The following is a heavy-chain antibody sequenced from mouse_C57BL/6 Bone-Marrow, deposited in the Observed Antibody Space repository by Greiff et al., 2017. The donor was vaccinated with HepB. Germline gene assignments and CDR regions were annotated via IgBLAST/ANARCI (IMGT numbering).Heavy chain of an antibody. V-gene: IGHV1-19*01. Sequence: VQLQQSGPVLVKPGASVKMSCKASGYTFTDYYMNWVKQSHGKSLEWIGVINPYNGGTSYNQKFKGKATLTVDKSSSTAYMELNSLTSEDSAVYYCARYDGSSFAYWGQGTLVTVSA. CDR2: INPYNGGT. J-gene: IGHJ3*01. CDR3: ARYDGSSFAY. D-gene: IGHD1-1*01. CDR1: GYTFTDYY.